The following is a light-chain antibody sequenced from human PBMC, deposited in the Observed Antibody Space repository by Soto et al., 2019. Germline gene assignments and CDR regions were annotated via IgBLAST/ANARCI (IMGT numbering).Light chain of an antibody. J-gene: IGKJ1*01. V-gene: IGKV1-39*01. CDR1: QSIRSD. CDR2: TTS. CDR3: QQGFSRPRT. Sequence: DIQMTQSPSSPSASVGDRVTITCRASQSIRSDLNWYQQRPGKAPKLLIYTTSNLESGVPSRFSGSGSGTDFTLTISNLQPEDFATYFCQQGFSRPRTFGLGTTVEVK.